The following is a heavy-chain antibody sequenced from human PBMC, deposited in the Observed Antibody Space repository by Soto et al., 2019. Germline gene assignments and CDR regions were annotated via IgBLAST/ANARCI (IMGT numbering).Heavy chain of an antibody. CDR3: ARGGSRGDIVVVPAVDYYYYYGMDV. Sequence: GPSVKVSCKASGYTFTSYYMHWVRQAPGQGLEWMGIINPSGGSTSYAQKFQGRVTMTRDTSTSTVYMELSSLRSEDTAVYYCARGGSRGDIVVVPAVDYYYYYGMDVWGQEPTVTVSS. J-gene: IGHJ6*02. V-gene: IGHV1-46*01. D-gene: IGHD2-2*01. CDR2: INPSGGST. CDR1: GYTFTSYY.